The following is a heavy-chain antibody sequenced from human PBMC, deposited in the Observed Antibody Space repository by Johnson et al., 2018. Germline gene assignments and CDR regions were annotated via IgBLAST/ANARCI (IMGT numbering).Heavy chain of an antibody. Sequence: QVQLVQSGGGVVQPGRSLRLSCAASGFTFSSYGMHWVRQAPGKGLEWVAVISYDGSNKYYADSVKGRFTISRDNSKNTLYLQMNSLRAEDTALYYCAKVTGTTQFWGQGTMVTVSS. J-gene: IGHJ3*01. CDR3: AKVTGTTQF. D-gene: IGHD1-7*01. CDR1: GFTFSSYG. V-gene: IGHV3-30*18. CDR2: ISYDGSNK.